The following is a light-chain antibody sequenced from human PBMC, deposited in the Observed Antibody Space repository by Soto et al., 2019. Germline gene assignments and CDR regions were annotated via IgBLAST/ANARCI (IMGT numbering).Light chain of an antibody. V-gene: IGKV3-20*01. J-gene: IGKJ1*01. Sequence: EAVLTQSPGTLSLSPGDRATLSCRASQTVGSTFVAWYQQRPGQAHRLLIYSTSSRATGIPDRFTGAGSGTGFTLTICSLEPEDFALYYCQHYGDSLTWTFGQGTRVEIK. CDR3: QHYGDSLTWT. CDR1: QTVGSTF. CDR2: STS.